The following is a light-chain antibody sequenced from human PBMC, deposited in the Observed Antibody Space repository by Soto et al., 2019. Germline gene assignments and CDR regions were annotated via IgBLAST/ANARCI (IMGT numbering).Light chain of an antibody. V-gene: IGKV3-20*01. CDR2: GAS. CDR1: QSVSSSY. CDR3: QQYGSSSWT. J-gene: IGKJ1*01. Sequence: EIVLTQSPGTLSLSPGERATLPCRASQSVSSSYLAWYQQKPGQAPRLLIYGASSRATGIPDRFSGSGSGTDFTLTISRLEPEEFAVYYCQQYGSSSWTFGQGTKVEIK.